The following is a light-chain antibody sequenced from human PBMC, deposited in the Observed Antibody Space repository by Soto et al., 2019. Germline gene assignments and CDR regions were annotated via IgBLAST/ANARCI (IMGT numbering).Light chain of an antibody. V-gene: IGLV2-14*01. CDR2: DVS. Sequence: QSALTQPASVSGSPGQSITIACTGATSDVGAYNYVSWYQQHPGKAPKLIISDVSNRPSGVSHRFSGSKSGNTASLTISGLQPEDEADYYCSSYTTSSTLVFGGGTKLTVL. J-gene: IGLJ2*01. CDR1: TSDVGAYNY. CDR3: SSYTTSSTLV.